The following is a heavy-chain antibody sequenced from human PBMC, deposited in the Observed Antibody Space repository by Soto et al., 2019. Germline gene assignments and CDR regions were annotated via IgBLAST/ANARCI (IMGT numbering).Heavy chain of an antibody. D-gene: IGHD4-17*01. J-gene: IGHJ6*02. Sequence: QVQLVQSGAEVKKPGYSVKVSCKASGGTFSSYAISWVRQAPGQGLEWMGGIIPIFGTANYAQKFQGRVTITADESTITAYKELSSLRTADTAVYYLARKGPMTKVTKRFFHGMDVWGQGTTVTVSS. CDR1: GGTFSSYA. V-gene: IGHV1-69*12. CDR2: IIPIFGTA. CDR3: ARKGPMTKVTKRFFHGMDV.